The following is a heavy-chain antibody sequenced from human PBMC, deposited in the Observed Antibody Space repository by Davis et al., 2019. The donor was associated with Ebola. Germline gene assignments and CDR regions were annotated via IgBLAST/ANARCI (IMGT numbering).Heavy chain of an antibody. CDR2: INRGSST. Sequence: GESLKISCAASGFTFSSYEMNWIRQAPGKGLEWIAYINRGSSTYYADSVKGRFTISRDNAKDSVYLQMTSLSADDTAVYYCARLVVVHVDYFDYWGQGTLVTVSS. V-gene: IGHV3-48*03. CDR1: GFTFSSYE. D-gene: IGHD2-2*01. CDR3: ARLVVVHVDYFDY. J-gene: IGHJ4*02.